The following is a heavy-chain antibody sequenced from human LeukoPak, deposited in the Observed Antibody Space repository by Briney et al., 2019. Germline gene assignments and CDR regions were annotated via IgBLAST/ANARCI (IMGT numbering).Heavy chain of an antibody. V-gene: IGHV4-39*07. J-gene: IGHJ4*02. Sequence: SETLSLTCTVSGGSISSSSYYWGWIRQPPGKGLVWIGSIYYSGSTYYNPSLKSRVTISVDTSKNQFSLKLSSVTAADTAVYYCARDGYYYDSSGKYFDYWGQGTLVTVSS. CDR1: GGSISSSSYY. CDR3: ARDGYYYDSSGKYFDY. D-gene: IGHD3-22*01. CDR2: IYYSGST.